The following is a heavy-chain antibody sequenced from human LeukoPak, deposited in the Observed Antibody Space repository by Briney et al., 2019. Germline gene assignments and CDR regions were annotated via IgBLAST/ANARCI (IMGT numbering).Heavy chain of an antibody. V-gene: IGHV1-18*01. CDR1: GYTFTSYG. CDR3: ARDYPTDYYDSSGYYYHDAFDI. J-gene: IGHJ3*02. D-gene: IGHD3-22*01. Sequence: ASVKVSCKASGYTFTSYGISWVRQAPGQGLEWMGWISAYNGNTNYAQKLQGRVTMTTDTSTSTAYMELRSLRSDDTAVYYCARDYPTDYYDSSGYYYHDAFDIWGQGTMVTVSS. CDR2: ISAYNGNT.